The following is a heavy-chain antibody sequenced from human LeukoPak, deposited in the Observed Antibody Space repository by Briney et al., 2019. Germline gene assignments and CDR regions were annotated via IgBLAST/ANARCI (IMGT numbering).Heavy chain of an antibody. CDR3: ARHKGVVGAYLFDY. V-gene: IGHV5-51*01. D-gene: IGHD1-26*01. Sequence: GESLKISCQGSGYRFTSYWIGLVRQMPEKGLEWVGIIYPGDSDTRYSPSFQGQVTISADKSISTAYLQWSSLKASDTAMYYCARHKGVVGAYLFDYWGQGTLVTVSS. CDR1: GYRFTSYW. J-gene: IGHJ4*02. CDR2: IYPGDSDT.